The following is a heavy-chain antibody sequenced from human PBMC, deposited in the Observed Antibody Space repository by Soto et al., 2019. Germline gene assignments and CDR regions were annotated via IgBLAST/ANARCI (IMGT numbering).Heavy chain of an antibody. CDR3: AKDRAMAYPNYYYGMDV. Sequence: GGSLRLSCAASGFTFSSYGMHWVRQAPGKGLEWVAVISYDGSNKYYADSVKGRFTISRDNSKNTLYLQMNSLRAEDTAVYYCAKDRAMAYPNYYYGMDVWGQGTTVTV. D-gene: IGHD2-2*01. V-gene: IGHV3-30*18. CDR1: GFTFSSYG. CDR2: ISYDGSNK. J-gene: IGHJ6*02.